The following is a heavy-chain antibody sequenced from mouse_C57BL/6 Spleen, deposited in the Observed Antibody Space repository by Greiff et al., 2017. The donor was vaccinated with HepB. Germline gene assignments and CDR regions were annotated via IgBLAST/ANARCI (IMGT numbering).Heavy chain of an antibody. CDR1: GFTFSDYY. Sequence: EVQVVESGGGLVQPGGSLKLSCAASGFTFSDYYMYWVRQTPEKRLEWVAYISNGGGSTYYPDTVKGRFTISRDNAKNTLYLQMSRLKSEDTAMYYCARVVVTTWYFDVWGTGTTVTVSS. CDR3: ARVVVTTWYFDV. J-gene: IGHJ1*03. CDR2: ISNGGGST. V-gene: IGHV5-12*01. D-gene: IGHD2-2*01.